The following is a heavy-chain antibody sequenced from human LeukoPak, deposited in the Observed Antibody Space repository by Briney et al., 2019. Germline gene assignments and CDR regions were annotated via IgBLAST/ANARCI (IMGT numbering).Heavy chain of an antibody. CDR1: GFSFSDSY. D-gene: IGHD2-8*01. CDR2: ISGSGSDI. V-gene: IGHV3-11*01. Sequence: GGSLRLSCVVSGFSFSDSYMTWIRQTPGKGLEWLAYISGSGSDIYYADSVKGRFTISRDNAKNSLYLQMNSLRPEDAALYYCSTDPRLLIYWGHGTLVTVSS. CDR3: STDPRLLIY. J-gene: IGHJ4*01.